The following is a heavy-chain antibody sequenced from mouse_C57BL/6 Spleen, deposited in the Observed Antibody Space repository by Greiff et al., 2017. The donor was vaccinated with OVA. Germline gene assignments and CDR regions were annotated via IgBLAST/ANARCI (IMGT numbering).Heavy chain of an antibody. V-gene: IGHV1-50*01. CDR1: GYTFTSYW. CDR3: ARSDDYRPYYCDY. Sequence: QVQLQQPGAELVKPGASVKLSCKASGYTFTSYWMQWVKQRPGQGLEWIGEIDPSDSYTNYNQKFKGKATLTVDTSSRTAYMQLSSLTSEDSAVYYCARSDDYRPYYCDYWGQGTTLTVSS. D-gene: IGHD2-4*01. CDR2: IDPSDSYT. J-gene: IGHJ2*01.